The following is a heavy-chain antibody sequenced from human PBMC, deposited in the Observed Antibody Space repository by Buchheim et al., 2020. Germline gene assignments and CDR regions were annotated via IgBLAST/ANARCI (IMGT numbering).Heavy chain of an antibody. J-gene: IGHJ4*02. CDR2: INTNTGNP. D-gene: IGHD6-19*01. CDR1: GYTFTSYA. V-gene: IGHV7-4-1*02. CDR3: ARIPPPMYSSGWYGDAYYFDY. Sequence: QVQLVQSGSELKKPGASVKVSCKASGYTFTSYAMNWVRQAPGQGLEWMGWINTNTGNPTYAQGFTGRFVFSLDTSVSTAYLQISSLKAEDTAVYYCARIPPPMYSSGWYGDAYYFDYWGQGTL.